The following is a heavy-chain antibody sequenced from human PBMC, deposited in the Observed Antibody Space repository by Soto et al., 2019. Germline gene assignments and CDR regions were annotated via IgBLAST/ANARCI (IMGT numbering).Heavy chain of an antibody. CDR2: MSSRGVTI. V-gene: IGHV3-23*01. D-gene: IGHD3-16*01. J-gene: IGHJ4*02. CDR3: ANWGKSASDF. Sequence: PCVTLRRPCAAAGITFNFYPIRRARLAPGKVLERVSGMSSRGVTIDYADPVKGRFNIARDKSKNTLYLQMDSLRAEDTGVYYGANWGKSASDFWGQGTLVTDAS. CDR1: GITFNFYP.